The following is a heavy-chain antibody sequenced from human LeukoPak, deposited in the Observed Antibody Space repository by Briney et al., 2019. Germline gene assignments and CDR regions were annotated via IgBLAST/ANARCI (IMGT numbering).Heavy chain of an antibody. J-gene: IGHJ5*02. Sequence: SETLSLTCTVSGYSISSGYYWGWIRQPPGKGLEWIGSIYHSGSTYYNPSLKSRVTISVDTSKNQFSLKLSSVTAADTAVYYCARQAAAGTPDWFDPWGQGTLVTVSS. D-gene: IGHD6-13*01. CDR3: ARQAAAGTPDWFDP. CDR2: IYHSGST. V-gene: IGHV4-38-2*02. CDR1: GYSISSGYY.